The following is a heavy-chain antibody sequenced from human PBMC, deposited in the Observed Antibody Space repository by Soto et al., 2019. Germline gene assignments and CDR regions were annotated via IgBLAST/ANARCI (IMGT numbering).Heavy chain of an antibody. CDR1: GGSISSNNYY. V-gene: IGHV4-39*01. D-gene: IGHD2-2*02. CDR2: VFYSGSA. J-gene: IGHJ2*01. Sequence: QLQLQESGPGLVKPSETLSLTCTVSGGSISSNNYYWGWIRQPPGKGLEWIGRVFYSGSAYYNPSLKSRVTISIDPSQNQFSLKLSSVTAADTAVYYCASPYTLCGEDGSYWYFDLWGRGTPVTVSS. CDR3: ASPYTLCGEDGSYWYFDL.